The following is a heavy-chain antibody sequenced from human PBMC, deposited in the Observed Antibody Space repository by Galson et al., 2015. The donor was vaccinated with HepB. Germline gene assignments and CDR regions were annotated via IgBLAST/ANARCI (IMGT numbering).Heavy chain of an antibody. J-gene: IGHJ4*02. CDR1: GFTFSSYW. Sequence: SLRLSCAASGFTFSSYWMHWVRQAPGKGLVWVSRINSDGSSTSYADSVKGRFTISRDNAKNTLYLQMNSLRAEDTAVYYCARVCTSCYTVDYWGQGTLVTVSS. CDR3: ARVCTSCYTVDY. V-gene: IGHV3-74*01. CDR2: INSDGSST. D-gene: IGHD2-2*02.